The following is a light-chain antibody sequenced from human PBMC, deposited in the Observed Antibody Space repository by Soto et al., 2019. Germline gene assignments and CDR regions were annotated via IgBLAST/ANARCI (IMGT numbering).Light chain of an antibody. CDR3: SSHAGSNNLL. CDR1: SSDVGGYNY. CDR2: EDN. V-gene: IGLV2-8*01. Sequence: QSVLTQPPSTSGSPGQSVTISCTGTSSDVGGYNYVSWYQQHPGKVPKLMIYEDNKRPSGVPDRFSGSKSGNAASLTVSGLHADDAADYYCSSHAGSNNLLFGGGTKLTVL. J-gene: IGLJ2*01.